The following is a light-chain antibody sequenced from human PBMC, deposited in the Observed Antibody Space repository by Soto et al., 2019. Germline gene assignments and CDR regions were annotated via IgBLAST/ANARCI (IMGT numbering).Light chain of an antibody. CDR1: QNVGSNY. CDR3: QHYYTSYTT. J-gene: IGKJ1*01. CDR2: GAS. V-gene: IGKV3-20*01. Sequence: EIVLTQSPGTLSLTPGERATLSCRVSQNVGSNYLAWYQQKPGQAPRLLIYGASSRATGIPDRFTGSGSGTDFTLTISRLEPEDFAVYYCQHYYTSYTTFGQGTKVDIK.